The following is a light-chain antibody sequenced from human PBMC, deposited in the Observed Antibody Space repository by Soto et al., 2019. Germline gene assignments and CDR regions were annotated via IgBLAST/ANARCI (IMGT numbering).Light chain of an antibody. Sequence: EIVLTQSPGTLSLSPGERATLSCRASQSVSSSYLAWYQPKPGQAPRLLIYGASSRAAGIPARFSGSGSGTDFTLNISRLEPEDFAVYYCQQYGSSRTFGHENKVESK. CDR2: GAS. CDR3: QQYGSSRT. J-gene: IGKJ1*01. V-gene: IGKV3-20*01. CDR1: QSVSSSY.